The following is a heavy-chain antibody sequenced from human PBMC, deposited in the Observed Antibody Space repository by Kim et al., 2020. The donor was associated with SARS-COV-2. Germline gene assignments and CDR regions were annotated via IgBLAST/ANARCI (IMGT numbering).Heavy chain of an antibody. J-gene: IGHJ4*02. Sequence: GGSLRLSCAASGFTFSSYSMNWVRQAPGKGLEWVSSISSSSSYIYYADSVKGRFTISRDNAKNSLYLQMNSLRAEDTAVYYCAREGGYSGYAEGWVDYWGQGTLVTVSS. CDR3: AREGGYSGYAEGWVDY. V-gene: IGHV3-21*04. CDR2: ISSSSSYI. CDR1: GFTFSSYS. D-gene: IGHD5-12*01.